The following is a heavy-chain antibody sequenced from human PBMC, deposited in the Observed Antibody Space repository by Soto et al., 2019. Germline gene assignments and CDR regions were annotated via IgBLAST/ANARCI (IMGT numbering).Heavy chain of an antibody. V-gene: IGHV3-30-3*01. CDR3: ARGGRGLHNYFDY. CDR1: GFTFNTYT. J-gene: IGHJ4*02. CDR2: IRYDESNK. Sequence: QVQLEESGGGVVQPGTSLRLSCAGSGFTFNTYTMYWVRQAPGTGLEWVASIRYDESNKYSADSVKGRFTISRDNSKNTLYLQMNTLRNEDTAVYYGARGGRGLHNYFDYWGQGTLVTVAS. D-gene: IGHD3-16*01.